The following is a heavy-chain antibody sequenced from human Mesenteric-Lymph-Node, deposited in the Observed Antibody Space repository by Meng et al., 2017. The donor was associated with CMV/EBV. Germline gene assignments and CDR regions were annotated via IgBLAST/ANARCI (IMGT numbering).Heavy chain of an antibody. CDR3: AHSSGIAAAGPFYFDY. CDR1: GFSLSTCGVG. D-gene: IGHD6-13*01. CDR2: IYWDDDK. V-gene: IGHV2-5*02. Sequence: QITLKESGPTLVKPTQTLTLTCTLSGFSLSTCGVGVGWIRQPPGKALEWLTLIYWDDDKRYSPSLKSRLTITKDTSKNQVVLTMTNMDPVDTATYYCAHSSGIAAAGPFYFDYWGQGTLVTVSS. J-gene: IGHJ4*02.